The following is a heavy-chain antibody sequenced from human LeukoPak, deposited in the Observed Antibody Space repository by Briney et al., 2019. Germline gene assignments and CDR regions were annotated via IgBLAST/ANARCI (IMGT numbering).Heavy chain of an antibody. CDR2: MNPTSGNT. CDR3: ATPRGTMVRGFEGGPRRPRYYGMDV. Sequence: ASVSVSCTASGYTLTSYDINWVPEAPGQGLEWMGWMNPTSGNTAYAQPFQGRVTITRNTSISRGYMELSSLGSEDTAVYYCATPRGTMVRGFEGGPRRPRYYGMDVWGQGTTVTVSS. J-gene: IGHJ6*02. CDR1: GYTLTSYD. V-gene: IGHV1-8*01. D-gene: IGHD3-10*01.